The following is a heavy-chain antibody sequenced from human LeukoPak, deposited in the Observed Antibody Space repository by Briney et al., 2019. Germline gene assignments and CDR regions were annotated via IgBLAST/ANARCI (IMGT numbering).Heavy chain of an antibody. J-gene: IGHJ4*02. CDR3: ARGYSSGWYGN. D-gene: IGHD6-19*01. Sequence: PSETLSLTCTVSGYSISSGYYWGWIRQPPGKGLEWIGSIYHSGSTYYNPSLKSRVTISVDTSKNQFSLKLSSVTAADTAVYYCARGYSSGWYGNWGQGTLVTVSS. V-gene: IGHV4-38-2*02. CDR1: GYSISSGYY. CDR2: IYHSGST.